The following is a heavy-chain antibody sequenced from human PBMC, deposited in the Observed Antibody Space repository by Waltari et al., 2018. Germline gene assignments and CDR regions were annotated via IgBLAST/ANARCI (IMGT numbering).Heavy chain of an antibody. CDR3: ARLERQFAGTGGDY. J-gene: IGHJ4*02. D-gene: IGHD6-13*01. V-gene: IGHV1-69*06. CDR2: IIPIFGTA. Sequence: AISWVRQAPGQGLEWMGRIIPIFGTANYAQKFQGRVTITADKSTSTAYMELSSLRSEDTAVYYCARLERQFAGTGGDYWGQGTLVTVSS. CDR1: A.